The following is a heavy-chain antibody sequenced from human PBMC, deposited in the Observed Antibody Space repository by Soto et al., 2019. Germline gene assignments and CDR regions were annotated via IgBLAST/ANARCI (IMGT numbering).Heavy chain of an antibody. CDR2: IRVYSGDT. V-gene: IGHV1-18*04. CDR1: GYTFSNYG. D-gene: IGHD1-1*01. Sequence: QVQLVQSGAEVKKSGASVKVSCKASGYTFSNYGISWVRQAPGQGLEWMGWIRVYSGDTHYAQNFRGRVTMTAYTSTTTVYMDLSNLTSDDTAVYYCARRSGTTIFDFWGPGTLVTVSS. CDR3: ARRSGTTIFDF. J-gene: IGHJ4*02.